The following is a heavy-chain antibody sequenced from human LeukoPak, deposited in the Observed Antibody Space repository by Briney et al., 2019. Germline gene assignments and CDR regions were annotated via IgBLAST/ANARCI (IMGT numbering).Heavy chain of an antibody. V-gene: IGHV1-8*01. CDR1: GYTFTSYD. Sequence: ASVKVSCKASGYTFTSYDINWVRQATGRGLEWMGWMNPNSGNTGYAQKFQGRVTMTRNTSISTAYMELSSLRSEDTAVYYCARALYGDYYYYYYMDVWGKGTTVTVSS. CDR2: MNPNSGNT. J-gene: IGHJ6*03. D-gene: IGHD4-17*01. CDR3: ARALYGDYYYYYYMDV.